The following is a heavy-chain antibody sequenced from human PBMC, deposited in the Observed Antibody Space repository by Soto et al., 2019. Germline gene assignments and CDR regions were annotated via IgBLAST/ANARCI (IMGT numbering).Heavy chain of an antibody. Sequence: PSETLSLTCTVSGGPISSGGYYWSWIRQHPGKGLEWIGYIYDSGSTYYNPSLKSRVTISVDTSKNQFSLKLSSVTAADTAVYYCATDKEPPPYYYYGLDVWGQGTTVTVSS. J-gene: IGHJ6*02. V-gene: IGHV4-31*03. CDR2: IYDSGST. D-gene: IGHD1-26*01. CDR3: ATDKEPPPYYYYGLDV. CDR1: GGPISSGGYY.